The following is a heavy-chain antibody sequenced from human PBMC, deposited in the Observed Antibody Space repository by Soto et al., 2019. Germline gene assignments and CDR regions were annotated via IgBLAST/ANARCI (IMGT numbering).Heavy chain of an antibody. CDR3: ARNLASVHDY. Sequence: QVQLVQSGGEVKRPGASVKVSCKASGYPFTSYGISWVRQAPGQGLEWMGWINPYNSNTQNAQKFQGRVTMPTDTPTTTAYMELRSLSHDDTAVYYCARNLASVHDYWGQGSLVTVSS. V-gene: IGHV1-18*04. CDR1: GYPFTSYG. CDR2: INPYNSNT. J-gene: IGHJ4*02. D-gene: IGHD1-1*01.